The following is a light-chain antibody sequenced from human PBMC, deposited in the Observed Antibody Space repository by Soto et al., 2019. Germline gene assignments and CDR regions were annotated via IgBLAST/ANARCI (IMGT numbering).Light chain of an antibody. CDR2: GAS. CDR3: QQYGSSPWT. Sequence: EIVSTQSPGTLSLSPGERATLSCRASQSISSSYLAWYQQKPGQAPRLLIYGASRRATGIPDRFSASGSGTDFTLTISSLEPEDFAVYYCQQYGSSPWTFGQGTKVDIK. V-gene: IGKV3-20*01. J-gene: IGKJ1*01. CDR1: QSISSSY.